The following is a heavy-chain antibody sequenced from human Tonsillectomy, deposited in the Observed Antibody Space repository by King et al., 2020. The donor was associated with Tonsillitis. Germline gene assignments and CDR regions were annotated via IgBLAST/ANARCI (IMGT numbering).Heavy chain of an antibody. CDR1: GFSLSNTRMG. V-gene: IGHV2-26*01. J-gene: IGHJ3*02. CDR2: IFSNGEK. Sequence: TLKESVPVLVKPTETLTLTCTVSGFSLSNTRMGVDWIRQPPGKALEWLAHIFSNGEKSYRTSLKTRLTISKDTSKSQVVLSMTNMDPVDTATYYCAQYNTITDAFDIWGQGTMVTVSS. D-gene: IGHD1-14*01. CDR3: AQYNTITDAFDI.